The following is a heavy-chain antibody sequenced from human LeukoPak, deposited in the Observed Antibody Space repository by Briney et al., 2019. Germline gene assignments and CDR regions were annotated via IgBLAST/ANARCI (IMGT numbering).Heavy chain of an antibody. V-gene: IGHV3-48*04. J-gene: IGHJ5*02. CDR3: ARDRRLRTFTRTGIDP. CDR2: ISSSGSTI. D-gene: IGHD3-3*02. Sequence: GGSLRLSCAASGFTFSSYGMHWVRQAPGKGLEWVSYISSSGSTIYYADSVKGRFTISRDNAKNSLYLQMNSLRAEDTAVYYCARDRRLRTFTRTGIDPWGQGTLVTVSS. CDR1: GFTFSSYG.